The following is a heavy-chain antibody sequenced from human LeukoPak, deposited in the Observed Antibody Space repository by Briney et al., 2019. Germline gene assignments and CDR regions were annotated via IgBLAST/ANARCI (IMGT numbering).Heavy chain of an antibody. CDR1: GFTVSSNY. D-gene: IGHD6-19*01. V-gene: IGHV3-53*01. CDR2: IYSGGST. Sequence: GGSLRLSCAASGFTVSSNYMSWVRQAPGKGLEWVSIIYSGGSTYYADSVKGRFTISRDNSKNTLYLQMNSLRAEDTAVYHCVEQGGQWLVLPKNYFDYWGQGTLATVSS. J-gene: IGHJ4*02. CDR3: VEQGGQWLVLPKNYFDY.